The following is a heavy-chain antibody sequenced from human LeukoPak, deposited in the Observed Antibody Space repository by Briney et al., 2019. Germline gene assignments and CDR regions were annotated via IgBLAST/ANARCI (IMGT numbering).Heavy chain of an antibody. V-gene: IGHV3-21*01. CDR2: ISSSSSYI. D-gene: IGHD3-22*01. J-gene: IGHJ4*02. Sequence: TGGSLRLSCAASGFTFSSYSMNWVRQAPGKGLEWVSSISSSSSYIYYADSVKGRFTISRDNAKNSLYLQMNSLRAEDTAVYYCARSGFRDSSGYYYGPPRPADYWGQGTLVTVSS. CDR1: GFTFSSYS. CDR3: ARSGFRDSSGYYYGPPRPADY.